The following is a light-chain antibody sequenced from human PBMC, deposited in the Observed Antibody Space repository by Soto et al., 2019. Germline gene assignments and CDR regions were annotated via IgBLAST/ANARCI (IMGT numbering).Light chain of an antibody. CDR3: SSYTSRSSVV. CDR1: SSAVGGYNY. Sequence: QSVLTQPASVSGSPGQSITISCTGTSSAVGGYNYVSWYQQHPGKAPKLMIYDVSNRPSGVSNRFSGSKSGNTASLTISGLQAEDEADYYCSSYTSRSSVVFGGGTKLTVL. J-gene: IGLJ2*01. V-gene: IGLV2-14*01. CDR2: DVS.